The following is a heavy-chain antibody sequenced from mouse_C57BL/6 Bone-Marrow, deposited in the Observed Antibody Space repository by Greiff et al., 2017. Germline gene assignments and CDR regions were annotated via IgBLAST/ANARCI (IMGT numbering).Heavy chain of an antibody. CDR1: GFTFSSYG. CDR3: ARQGIY. V-gene: IGHV5-6*01. J-gene: IGHJ2*01. CDR2: ISSGGSYT. Sequence: EVKLVESGGDLVKPGGSLKLSCAASGFTFSSYGMSWVRQTPDKRLEWVATISSGGSYTYYPDSVKGRFTISRDNAKNTLYLQMSSLKSEDTAMYYCARQGIYWGQGTTLTVSS.